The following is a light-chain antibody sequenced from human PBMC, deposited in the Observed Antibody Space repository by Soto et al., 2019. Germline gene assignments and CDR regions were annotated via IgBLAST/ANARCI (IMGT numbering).Light chain of an antibody. Sequence: EIVLTQSPGTLSLSPGERATLSCRASQSVSSSYLAWYQQKPGQAPRLLIYGASSRATGIPDRFSGSGSGTDFTLTISRLEPEDFAVYYWHQYGSSPLYTFGQGTKRAIK. CDR3: HQYGSSPLYT. J-gene: IGKJ2*01. CDR2: GAS. CDR1: QSVSSSY. V-gene: IGKV3-20*01.